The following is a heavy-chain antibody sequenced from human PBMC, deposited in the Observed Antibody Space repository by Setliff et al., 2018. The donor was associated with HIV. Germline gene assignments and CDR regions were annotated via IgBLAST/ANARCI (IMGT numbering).Heavy chain of an antibody. CDR1: GFTFSYYT. D-gene: IGHD2-15*01. V-gene: IGHV3-30*04. CDR2: ISYDGNSQ. CDR3: ARAGVVEGYYYYYYMDV. J-gene: IGHJ6*03. Sequence: PGGSLRLSCAASGFTFSYYTMHWIRQTPDNGLEWVAVISYDGNSQYYADSVKGRFTLSRDNFRNTLYLQMNSLRPEEPAVYYCARAGVVEGYYYYYYMDVWGKGTTVTVSS.